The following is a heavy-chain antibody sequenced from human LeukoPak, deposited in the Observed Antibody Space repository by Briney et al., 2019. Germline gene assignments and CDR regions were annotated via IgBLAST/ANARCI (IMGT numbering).Heavy chain of an antibody. Sequence: GGSLRLSCAASGFTFNNYAMNWVRQAPGKGLEWVSSITSSGDTTHYADSVRGRFTISRDNSRNTLSLQMTSLRAEDTAVYYCAKGVLSGMRYCYGMDVWGKGTTVTVSS. CDR3: AKGVLSGMRYCYGMDV. V-gene: IGHV3-23*01. D-gene: IGHD3-10*01. J-gene: IGHJ6*04. CDR1: GFTFNNYA. CDR2: ITSSGDTT.